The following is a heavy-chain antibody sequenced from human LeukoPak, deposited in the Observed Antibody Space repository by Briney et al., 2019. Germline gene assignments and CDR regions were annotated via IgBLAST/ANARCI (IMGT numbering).Heavy chain of an antibody. Sequence: SETLSLTCTVSGGSVSSYHWSWVRQPAGKGLEWIGRIYTNGNTNSNPSLKSHVTMSLDPSKNQFSMKLSSVTAADTAVYFCARAHTYYDILTGYYEFDYWGQGTLVSVSS. CDR1: GGSVSSYH. CDR3: ARAHTYYDILTGYYEFDY. D-gene: IGHD3-9*01. V-gene: IGHV4-4*07. J-gene: IGHJ4*02. CDR2: IYTNGNT.